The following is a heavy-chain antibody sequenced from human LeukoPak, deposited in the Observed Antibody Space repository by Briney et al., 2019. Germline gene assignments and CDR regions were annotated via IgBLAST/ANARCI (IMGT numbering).Heavy chain of an antibody. CDR1: GFTFSSYA. J-gene: IGHJ5*02. D-gene: IGHD3-22*01. CDR3: ARDLDSGGFAWFDP. Sequence: PGGSLRLSCAASGFTFSSYAMSWVRQAPGKGLEWVANIKQDGSEKYYVDSVKGRFTISRDNAKNSLYLQMDSLRAEDTAVYYCARDLDSGGFAWFDPWGQGTLVTVSS. CDR2: IKQDGSEK. V-gene: IGHV3-7*01.